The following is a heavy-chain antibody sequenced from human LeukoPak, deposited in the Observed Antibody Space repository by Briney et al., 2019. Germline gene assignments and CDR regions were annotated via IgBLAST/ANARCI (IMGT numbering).Heavy chain of an antibody. J-gene: IGHJ4*02. CDR1: GFTFSDYY. V-gene: IGHV3-11*05. CDR2: ISSSSSYT. CDR3: ARGDRSFYHFFDY. Sequence: PGGSLRLSCAASGFTFSDYYMSWIRQAPGKGLEWVSDISSSSSYTNYADSVKGRFTISRDNAKNSLYLQINSLRAEDTAVYYCARGDRSFYHFFDYWGQGTLATVSS. D-gene: IGHD3-22*01.